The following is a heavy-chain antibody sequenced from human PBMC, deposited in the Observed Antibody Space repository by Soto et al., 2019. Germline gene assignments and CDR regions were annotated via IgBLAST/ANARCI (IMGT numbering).Heavy chain of an antibody. Sequence: QVQLVQSGAEVKKPGSSVKVSCKASGGTFSSYAISWVRQAPGQGLEWMGGIIPIFGTANYAQKFQGRVTITADESTSTAYMELSSLRSEDTAVYYCASREGYCSSTSCGTGLYYYYGMDVWGQGTTVTVSS. V-gene: IGHV1-69*01. CDR1: GGTFSSYA. CDR3: ASREGYCSSTSCGTGLYYYYGMDV. CDR2: IIPIFGTA. D-gene: IGHD2-2*01. J-gene: IGHJ6*02.